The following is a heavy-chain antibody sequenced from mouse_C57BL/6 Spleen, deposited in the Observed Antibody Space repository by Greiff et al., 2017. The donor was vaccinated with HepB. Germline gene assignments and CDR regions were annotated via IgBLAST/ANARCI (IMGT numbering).Heavy chain of an antibody. Sequence: QVQLKESGAELARPGASVKMSCKASGYTFTSYTMHWVKQRPGQGLEWIGYINPSSGYTKYNQKFKDKATLTADKSSSTAYMQLSSLTSEDSAVYYGARFGGLPPVVGDYWGQGTSVTVAS. CDR3: ARFGGLPPVVGDY. D-gene: IGHD1-1*01. J-gene: IGHJ4*01. CDR2: INPSSGYT. CDR1: GYTFTSYT. V-gene: IGHV1-4*01.